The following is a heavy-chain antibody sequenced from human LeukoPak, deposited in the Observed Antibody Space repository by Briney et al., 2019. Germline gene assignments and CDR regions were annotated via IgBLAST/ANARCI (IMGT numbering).Heavy chain of an antibody. Sequence: SVKVSCKASGGTFSSYAISWVRQAPGQGLEWMGRIIPIFGIANYAQKFQGRVTITADKSTSTAYMELSSLRSEDTAVYYCARDSFYYDCSDPSHFDYWGQGTLVTVSS. CDR2: IIPIFGIA. CDR1: GGTFSSYA. D-gene: IGHD3-22*01. V-gene: IGHV1-69*04. J-gene: IGHJ4*02. CDR3: ARDSFYYDCSDPSHFDY.